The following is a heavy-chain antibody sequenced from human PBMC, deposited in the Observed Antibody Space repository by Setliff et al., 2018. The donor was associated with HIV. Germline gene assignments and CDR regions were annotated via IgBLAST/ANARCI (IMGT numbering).Heavy chain of an antibody. Sequence: SETLSLTCTVSGGSISRYYWSWIRQPPGKGLEWIGYIYYRGSTNYNPSLKSRVTISVDTSKNQFSLKLTSVTAADTAVYYCARGPSLQTTLFDYWGQGTLVTVS. J-gene: IGHJ4*02. CDR3: ARGPSLQTTLFDY. V-gene: IGHV4-59*01. CDR1: GGSISRYY. CDR2: IYYRGST.